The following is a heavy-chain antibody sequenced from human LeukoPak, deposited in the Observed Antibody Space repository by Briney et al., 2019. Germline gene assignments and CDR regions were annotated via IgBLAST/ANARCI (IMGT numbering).Heavy chain of an antibody. CDR1: GYTFTSYG. Sequence: ASVKVSCKASGYTFTSYGISWVRQAPGQGLEWMGWISAYNGNTNYAQKLQGRVTMTTDTSTSTAYMELRSQRSDDTAVYYCARDSLVVVVPAATNYYYYGMDVWGQGTTVTVSS. CDR3: ARDSLVVVVPAATNYYYYGMDV. CDR2: ISAYNGNT. J-gene: IGHJ6*02. V-gene: IGHV1-18*01. D-gene: IGHD2-2*01.